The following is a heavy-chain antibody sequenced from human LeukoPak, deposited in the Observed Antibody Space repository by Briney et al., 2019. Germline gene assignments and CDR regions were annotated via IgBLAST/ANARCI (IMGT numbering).Heavy chain of an antibody. CDR1: GGTFSNYG. D-gene: IGHD3-10*01. CDR3: ARDPGVRGVIIPGASDH. Sequence: SVKVSCKASGGTFSNYGFNWVRQAPGQGLEWMGRIIPVFGIANYAQKFQGRVTITADKSTSTAYMELNSLRSEDTAVYFCARDPGVRGVIIPGASDHWGQGTLVTVSS. J-gene: IGHJ4*02. V-gene: IGHV1-69*04. CDR2: IIPVFGIA.